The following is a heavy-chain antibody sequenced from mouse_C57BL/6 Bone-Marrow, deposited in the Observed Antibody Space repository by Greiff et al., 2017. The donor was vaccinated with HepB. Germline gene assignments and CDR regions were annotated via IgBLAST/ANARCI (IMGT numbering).Heavy chain of an antibody. V-gene: IGHV1-50*01. CDR3: ARIELTGNLYFDY. Sequence: QVQLQQPGAELVKPGASVKLSCKASGYTFTSYWMQWVKQRPGKGLEWIGEIDPSDSYTNYNQKFKGKATLTVDTSSSTAYMQLSSLTSEDSAVYYCARIELTGNLYFDYWGQGTTLTVSS. D-gene: IGHD4-1*01. J-gene: IGHJ2*01. CDR1: GYTFTSYW. CDR2: IDPSDSYT.